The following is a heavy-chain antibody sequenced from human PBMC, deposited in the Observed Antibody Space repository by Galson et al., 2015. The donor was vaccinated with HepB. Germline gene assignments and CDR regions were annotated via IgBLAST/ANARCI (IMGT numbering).Heavy chain of an antibody. CDR2: IGSKSDNYAT. Sequence: LRLSCAGSGFTFSGPDMLWVRQAYGRGLEWVGRIGSKSDNYATAYTASVKGRFTISRDESKNTAYLQMNSLRAENTAVYYCAKWVTSWYYFDYWGQGTLVTVPS. CDR1: GFTFSGPD. J-gene: IGHJ4*02. V-gene: IGHV3-73*01. D-gene: IGHD2-2*01. CDR3: AKWVTSWYYFDY.